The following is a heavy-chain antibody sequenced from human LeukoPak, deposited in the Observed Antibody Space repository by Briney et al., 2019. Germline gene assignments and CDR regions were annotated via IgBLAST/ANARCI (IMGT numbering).Heavy chain of an antibody. CDR3: ARENGVTTYYYYYYMDV. Sequence: SETLSLTCAVYGGSFSGYYWSWIRQPPGKGLEWIGEINHSGSTNYNPSLKSRVTISVDTSKNQFSLKLSSVTAADTAVYYCARENGVTTYYYYYYMDVWGKGTTVTVSS. V-gene: IGHV4-34*01. CDR1: GGSFSGYY. D-gene: IGHD2-21*02. J-gene: IGHJ6*03. CDR2: INHSGST.